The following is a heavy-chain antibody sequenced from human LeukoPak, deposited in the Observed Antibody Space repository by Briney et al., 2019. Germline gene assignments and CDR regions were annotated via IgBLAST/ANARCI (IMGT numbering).Heavy chain of an antibody. CDR1: GIAFNQYS. V-gene: IGHV3-66*01. Sequence: GGSLRLSCTASGIAFNQYSMHWVRQAPGKGLEWVSVIYSGGSTYYADSVKGRFTISRDNSKNTLYLQMNSLRAEDTAVYYCARELSRDGYIGAFDIWGQGTMVTVSS. CDR3: ARELSRDGYIGAFDI. D-gene: IGHD5-24*01. CDR2: IYSGGST. J-gene: IGHJ3*02.